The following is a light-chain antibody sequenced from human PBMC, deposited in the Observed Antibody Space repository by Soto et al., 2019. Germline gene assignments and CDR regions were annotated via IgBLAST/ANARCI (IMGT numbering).Light chain of an antibody. CDR2: DAS. V-gene: IGKV3-11*01. CDR1: QSVDIY. Sequence: ETVLTQSPATLSLSPGERATLSCRASQSVDIYLAWYQQKPGQAPRLLIYDASNRATGIPARFSGSGSGTDFTLTISSREPEDFALSYCQQRKYWPPLTFGQGTRLEIK. CDR3: QQRKYWPPLT. J-gene: IGKJ5*01.